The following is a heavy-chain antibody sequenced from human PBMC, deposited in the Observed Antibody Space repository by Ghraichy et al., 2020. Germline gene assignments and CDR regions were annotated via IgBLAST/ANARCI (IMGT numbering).Heavy chain of an antibody. V-gene: IGHV3-74*01. CDR2: INGDGSTT. CDR3: ARDLACSPPS. D-gene: IGHD3-10*02. CDR1: GFTFSTYC. Sequence: GESLNISCAASGFTFSTYCMNWVRQAPGKGLVWVSLINGDGSTTTYADSVRGRFTISRDNATNTLYLQMNSLRADDTALYYCARDLACSPPSWGQGILVTFSS. J-gene: IGHJ4*02.